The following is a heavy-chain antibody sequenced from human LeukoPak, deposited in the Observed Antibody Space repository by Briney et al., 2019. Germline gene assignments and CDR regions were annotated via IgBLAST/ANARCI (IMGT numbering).Heavy chain of an antibody. D-gene: IGHD3-10*01. J-gene: IGHJ5*02. V-gene: IGHV1-69*05. CDR1: GYTFTGYY. CDR2: IIPIFGTA. Sequence: ASVKVSCKASGYTFTGYYMHWVRQAPGQGLEWMGGIIPIFGTANYAQKFQGRVTITTDESTSTAYMELSSLRSEDTAVYYCARLLTMVRGVIITGWFDPWGQGTLVTVSS. CDR3: ARLLTMVRGVIITGWFDP.